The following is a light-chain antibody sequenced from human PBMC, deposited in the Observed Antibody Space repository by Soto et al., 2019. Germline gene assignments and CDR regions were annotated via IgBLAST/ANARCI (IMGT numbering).Light chain of an antibody. Sequence: DIQMTQSPSTLSASVGDRVTITCRASQSISSWLAWYQQKPGKAPKLLIYDASSLESGVPSRFSGSGSGTEFTLTISSLQPDVFATYSCKQYNSYWTFGQGTKVDFK. CDR1: QSISSW. V-gene: IGKV1-5*01. J-gene: IGKJ1*01. CDR2: DAS. CDR3: KQYNSYWT.